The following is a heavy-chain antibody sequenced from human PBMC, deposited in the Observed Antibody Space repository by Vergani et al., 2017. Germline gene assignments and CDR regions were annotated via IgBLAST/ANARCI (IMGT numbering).Heavy chain of an antibody. CDR1: GYTFTGYY. CDR3: ARGGITMVRGVPVDY. J-gene: IGHJ4*02. D-gene: IGHD3-10*01. Sequence: QVQLVQSGAEVKKPGASVKVSCKASGYTFTGYYMHWVRQAPGQGLGWVGWINPNSGGTNYAQKFQGRVTMSRDTSISTAYMGLSRLRSDDTAVYYCARGGITMVRGVPVDYWGQGTLVTVSS. V-gene: IGHV1-2*02. CDR2: INPNSGGT.